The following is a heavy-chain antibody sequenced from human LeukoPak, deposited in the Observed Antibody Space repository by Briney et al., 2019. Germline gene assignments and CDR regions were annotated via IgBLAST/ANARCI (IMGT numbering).Heavy chain of an antibody. J-gene: IGHJ3*02. V-gene: IGHV3-21*01. D-gene: IGHD2-15*01. Sequence: PGGSLRLSCAASGFTFSSYSMNWVRQAPGKGLEWVSSISSSYIYYADSVKGRFTISRDNAKNSLYLQMNSLRAEDTAVYYCARMVALDAFDIWGQGTMVTVSS. CDR1: GFTFSSYS. CDR2: ISSSYI. CDR3: ARMVALDAFDI.